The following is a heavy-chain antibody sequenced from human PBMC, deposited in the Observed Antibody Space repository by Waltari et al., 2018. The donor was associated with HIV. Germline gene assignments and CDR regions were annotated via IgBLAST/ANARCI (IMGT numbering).Heavy chain of an antibody. J-gene: IGHJ6*02. CDR2: IRGRGGSN. D-gene: IGHD6-13*01. CDR3: VKEHQYSHSWYSYYGMDV. Sequence: EVQVLESGGALVQPGGSLRLSCAASGFTFSNYGMSWVRQAPGKGLEWVSTIRGRGGSNYEGDSVKGRCTVSRDNSKNTLYLQMNSLRAEDTAVYFCVKEHQYSHSWYSYYGMDVWGQGTTVTVSS. V-gene: IGHV3-23*01. CDR1: GFTFSNYG.